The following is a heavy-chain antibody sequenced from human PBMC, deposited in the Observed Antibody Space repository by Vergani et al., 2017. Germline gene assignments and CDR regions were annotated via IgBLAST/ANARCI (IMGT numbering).Heavy chain of an antibody. CDR2: IDHTGRP. Sequence: QVQLQQWGGGLLKPSETLSLTCVVNGGSFTSYHWTWIRQSPGEGREWVGDIDHTGRPDYNPSLKSRRTMSVDKSRNQFSLTLNSVTATDTAIYFCARVNTETNGHLYYYYYMDVWVQGTAVTVS. CDR1: GGSFTSYH. D-gene: IGHD4-11*01. J-gene: IGHJ6*03. V-gene: IGHV4-34*01. CDR3: ARVNTETNGHLYYYYYMDV.